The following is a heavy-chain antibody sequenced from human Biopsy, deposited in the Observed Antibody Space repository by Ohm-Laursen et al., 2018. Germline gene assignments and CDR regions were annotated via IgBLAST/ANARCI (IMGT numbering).Heavy chain of an antibody. CDR1: GFSISSGHY. V-gene: IGHV4-38-2*02. J-gene: IGHJ4*02. CDR3: ARDSRGGHLNTTLITGKNLDS. Sequence: SDTLSLTCAVFGFSISSGHYWAWIRQPPGKGLEWIGTISHSGNTYYNPSLKTRVTMSLDTSKNQFSLKLNSVTAADTAVYFCARDSRGGHLNTTLITGKNLDSWGQGILVTVSS. CDR2: ISHSGNT. D-gene: IGHD3-16*01.